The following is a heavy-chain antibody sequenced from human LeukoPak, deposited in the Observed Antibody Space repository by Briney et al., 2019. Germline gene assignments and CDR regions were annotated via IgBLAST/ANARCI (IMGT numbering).Heavy chain of an antibody. CDR2: ISAYNGNT. V-gene: IGHV1-18*01. CDR3: ATLRLLRLGELSSDFDY. Sequence: ASVKVSCKASGCTFTSYGISWVRQAPGQGLEWMGWISAYNGNTNYAQKLQGRVTMTTDTSTSTAYMELRSLRSDDTAVYYCATLRLLRLGELSSDFDYWGQGTLVTVSS. J-gene: IGHJ4*02. CDR1: GCTFTSYG. D-gene: IGHD3-16*02.